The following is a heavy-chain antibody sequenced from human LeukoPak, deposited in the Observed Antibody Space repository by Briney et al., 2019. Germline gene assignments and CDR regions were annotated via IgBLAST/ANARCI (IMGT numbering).Heavy chain of an antibody. CDR2: ISWNSGSI. V-gene: IGHV3-9*01. J-gene: IGHJ4*02. Sequence: PGRSLRLSCAASGFTFDDYAMHWVRQAPGKGLEWVSGISWNSGSIGYADSVKGRFTISRDNAKNSLYLQMNSLRAEDTALYYCAKGYCTGGSCYSGDYWGQGTLVTVSS. CDR3: AKGYCTGGSCYSGDY. D-gene: IGHD2-15*01. CDR1: GFTFDDYA.